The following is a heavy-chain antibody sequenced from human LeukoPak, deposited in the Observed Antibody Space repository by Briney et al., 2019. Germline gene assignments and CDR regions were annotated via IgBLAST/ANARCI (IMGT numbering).Heavy chain of an antibody. D-gene: IGHD2-2*02. CDR2: INPSGGST. CDR1: GYTFTSYY. J-gene: IGHJ6*03. V-gene: IGHV1-46*03. Sequence: ASVKVSCKASGYTFTSYYMHWVRQAPGQGLEWMGLINPSGGSTSYAQKFQGRATMTRDTSTSTVYMELSSLRSEDTAVYYCAIQGLLGAKNPDRRYCSSTSCYRGPYYYYYYMDVWGKGTTVTVSS. CDR3: AIQGLLGAKNPDRRYCSSTSCYRGPYYYYYYMDV.